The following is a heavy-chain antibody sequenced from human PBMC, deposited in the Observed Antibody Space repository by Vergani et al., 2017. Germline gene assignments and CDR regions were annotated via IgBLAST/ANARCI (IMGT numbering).Heavy chain of an antibody. J-gene: IGHJ4*02. CDR1: GFSFNSYW. V-gene: IGHV3-74*03. Sequence: DVHLAESGGGFFQPGGSLRLSCSASGFSFNSYWMHWVRQVPGKGLLWVSRIKSDGSITAYADSVKGRFTISRDNAQNTRYLQMNSLRAEDTAVYYCARPLPLSLTGDSRTGDYWGQGTLVTVSS. D-gene: IGHD7-27*01. CDR2: IKSDGSIT. CDR3: ARPLPLSLTGDSRTGDY.